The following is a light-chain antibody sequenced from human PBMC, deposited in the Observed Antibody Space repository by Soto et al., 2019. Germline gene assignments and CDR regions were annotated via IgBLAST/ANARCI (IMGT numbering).Light chain of an antibody. J-gene: IGKJ1*01. CDR3: QQYNSYSRT. Sequence: DVQMSQCPSTLSACVGDRVTIACRASQSINSWLAWYQQKPGKAPKLLIYKSSTLEGGVPSRFSGSGSGTEFTLTISSLQPDDFATYYCQQYNSYSRTFGQGAKVDIK. CDR2: KSS. V-gene: IGKV1-5*03. CDR1: QSINSW.